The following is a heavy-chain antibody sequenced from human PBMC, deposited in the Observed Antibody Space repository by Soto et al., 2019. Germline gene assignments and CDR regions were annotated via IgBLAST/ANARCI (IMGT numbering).Heavy chain of an antibody. J-gene: IGHJ4*02. CDR1: GFTFSSYA. D-gene: IGHD2-15*01. CDR2: ISGSGGST. CDR3: AKDVHCSGGSCYLFDY. V-gene: IGHV3-23*01. Sequence: PGGSLRLSCAASGFTFSSYAMSWVRQAPGKGLEWVSAISGSGGSTYYADSVKGRFTISRDNSKNTLYLQMNSLRAEDTAVYYCAKDVHCSGGSCYLFDYWGQGTLVTVSS.